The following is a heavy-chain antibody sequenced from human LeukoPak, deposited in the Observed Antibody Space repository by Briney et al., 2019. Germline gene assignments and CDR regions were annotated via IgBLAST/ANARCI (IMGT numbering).Heavy chain of an antibody. J-gene: IGHJ4*02. CDR3: AREGPGSSSCVDY. D-gene: IGHD6-13*01. CDR1: GFTFNNYN. V-gene: IGHV3-21*01. CDR2: ITSSGTYI. Sequence: GGSLRLSCAASGFTFNNYNMNWVRQAPGKALEWVSSITSSGTYIFYADSVKGRFTISRDNAKNSLYLQMNSLRAEDTAVYYCAREGPGSSSCVDYWGQGTLVTVSS.